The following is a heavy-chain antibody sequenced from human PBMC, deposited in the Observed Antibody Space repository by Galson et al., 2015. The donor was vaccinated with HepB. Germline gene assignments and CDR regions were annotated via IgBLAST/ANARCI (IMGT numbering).Heavy chain of an antibody. J-gene: IGHJ6*02. CDR3: ARDVGYDFWSGYPQAYYYGMDV. V-gene: IGHV3-21*01. CDR1: GFTFSSYS. CDR2: ISSSSSYI. D-gene: IGHD3-3*01. Sequence: SLRLSCAASGFTFSSYSMNWVRQAPGKGLEWVSSISSSSSYIYYADSVKGRFTISKDNAKNSLYLQMNSLRAEDTAVYYCARDVGYDFWSGYPQAYYYGMDVWGQGTTVTVPS.